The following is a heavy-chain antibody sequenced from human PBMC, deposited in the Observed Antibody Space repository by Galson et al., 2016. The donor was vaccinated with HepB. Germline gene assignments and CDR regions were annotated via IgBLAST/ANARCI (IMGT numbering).Heavy chain of an antibody. CDR2: LKPDGGEE. Sequence: SLRLSCAASGFTFSTFWMAWVRQVPGKGLEWVATLKPDGGEEYYADSVKGRFSVSRDNAKNLLYLQMNRLRGDDAAVYYCARDSEWWDWGQGTLVTVSS. CDR3: ARDSEWWD. D-gene: IGHD2-15*01. V-gene: IGHV3-7*01. J-gene: IGHJ4*02. CDR1: GFTFSTFW.